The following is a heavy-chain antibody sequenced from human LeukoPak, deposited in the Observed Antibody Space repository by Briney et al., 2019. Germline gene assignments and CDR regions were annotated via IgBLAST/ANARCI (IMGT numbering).Heavy chain of an antibody. CDR1: GYTFTSYY. V-gene: IGHV1-46*01. CDR2: INPTGGST. CDR3: ARDNSAGDNAWWFDP. J-gene: IGHJ5*02. D-gene: IGHD1-26*01. Sequence: GASVKVSCKASGYTFTSYYMHWVRQAPGQGLEWMGLINPTGGSTGYAQKFQGRVTMTRDMSTSTDYMELGSLRSEDTAIYYCARDNSAGDNAWWFDPWGQGTLVTVSS.